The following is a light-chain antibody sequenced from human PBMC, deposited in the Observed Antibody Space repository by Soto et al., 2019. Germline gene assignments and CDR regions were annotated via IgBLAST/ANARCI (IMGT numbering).Light chain of an antibody. Sequence: QSALTQPASVSGSPGQSITISCTGTNSDVGRYKLVSWYQQHPGKAPKLMIFDVTNRPSGVSNRFSGSKSGNTASLTISGLQAEDEADYYCSSYTTSSTLIFGGGTKLTVL. CDR3: SSYTTSSTLI. CDR1: NSDVGRYKL. J-gene: IGLJ2*01. V-gene: IGLV2-14*03. CDR2: DVT.